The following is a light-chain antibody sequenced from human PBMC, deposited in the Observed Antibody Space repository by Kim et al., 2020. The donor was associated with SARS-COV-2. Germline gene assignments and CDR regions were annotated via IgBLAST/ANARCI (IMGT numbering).Light chain of an antibody. CDR2: GAS. J-gene: IGKJ1*01. Sequence: SPGERATLSCRASQSVSSFYLVWYQQKPGQAPRLLIYGASTRATGIPDRFSGSGSGTGFTLTISRLEPEDFAVYFCQQYGNSSWTFGQGTKVDIK. V-gene: IGKV3-20*01. CDR3: QQYGNSSWT. CDR1: QSVSSFY.